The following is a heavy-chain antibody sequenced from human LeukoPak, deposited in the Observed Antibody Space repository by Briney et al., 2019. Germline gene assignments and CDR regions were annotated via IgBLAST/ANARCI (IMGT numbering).Heavy chain of an antibody. CDR1: GFTFSSSE. CDR2: ISSSGGTI. Sequence: QTGGSLRLSCAASGFTFSSSEMNWVRQAPGKELEWVSYISSSGGTISYADSVKGRFTISRDNAKNSLYLQMNSLRAEDTAIYYCARSGQHLFDFWGQGTLVTVSS. CDR3: ARSGQHLFDF. V-gene: IGHV3-48*03. J-gene: IGHJ4*02. D-gene: IGHD6-13*01.